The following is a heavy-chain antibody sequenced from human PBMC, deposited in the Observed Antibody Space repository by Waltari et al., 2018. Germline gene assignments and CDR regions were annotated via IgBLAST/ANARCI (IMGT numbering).Heavy chain of an antibody. CDR3: ARGYRKAFDI. J-gene: IGHJ3*02. CDR2: IYSTGSTI. CDR1: GFTFSDFS. V-gene: IGHV3-48*04. D-gene: IGHD5-12*01. Sequence: EVQLVESGGGLVQPGGSLRLSCAASGFTFSDFSMNWVRQAPGKVLEWVSYIYSTGSTIYYADSVKGRFTISRDNAQNSLYLQMNSLRADDTAVYYCARGYRKAFDIWGQGTMVTVSS.